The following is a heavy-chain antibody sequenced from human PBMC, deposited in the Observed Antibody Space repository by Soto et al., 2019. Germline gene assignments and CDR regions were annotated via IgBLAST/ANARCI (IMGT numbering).Heavy chain of an antibody. D-gene: IGHD4-17*01. CDR1: GFTFNDYY. J-gene: IGHJ4*02. Sequence: QVQLVESGGGLVKPGGSLRLSCVASGFTFNDYYMSWIRQAPGKGLEWVSYISSSSGYTNYADSVKGRFTISRDNARNALYLQMNSLRAEDTAVYYCARGRTTVTDFWGQGTLVTVSS. CDR2: ISSSSGYT. CDR3: ARGRTTVTDF. V-gene: IGHV3-11*06.